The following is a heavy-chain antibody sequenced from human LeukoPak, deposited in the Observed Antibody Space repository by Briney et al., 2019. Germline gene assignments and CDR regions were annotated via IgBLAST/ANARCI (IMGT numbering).Heavy chain of an antibody. CDR3: ARAWWELGHWFDP. CDR1: GYTFTGYY. CDR2: INPNSGGA. Sequence: ASVKVSCKASGYTFTGYYTHWVRQAPGQGLEWMGWINPNSGGANYAQKFQGRVTMTRDTSISTAYMELSRLRSDDTAVYYCARAWWELGHWFDPWGQGTLVTVSS. V-gene: IGHV1-2*02. D-gene: IGHD1-26*01. J-gene: IGHJ5*02.